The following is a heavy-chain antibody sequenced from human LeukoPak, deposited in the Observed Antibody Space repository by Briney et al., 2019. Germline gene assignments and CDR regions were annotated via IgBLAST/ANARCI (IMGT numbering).Heavy chain of an antibody. J-gene: IGHJ4*02. V-gene: IGHV3-48*04. Sequence: PGGSLRLSCAASGFTFSSYSMNWVRQAPGKGLEWVSYISRSSSTIYYADSVKGRFTISRDNTKNSLYLQMNSLRAGDTAVYYCARGQPSPNDSGDYWGQGTLVTVSS. D-gene: IGHD4-17*01. CDR3: ARGQPSPNDSGDY. CDR2: ISRSSSTI. CDR1: GFTFSSYS.